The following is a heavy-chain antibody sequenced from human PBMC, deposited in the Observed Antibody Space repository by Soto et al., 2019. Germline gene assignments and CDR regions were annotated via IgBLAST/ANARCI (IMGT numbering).Heavy chain of an antibody. J-gene: IGHJ6*02. CDR3: ARASGGVVPAAMLDYYYYGMDV. Sequence: SVKVSCKASGGTFSSYAISWVRQAPGQGLEWMGGIIPIFGTANYAQKFQGRVTITADKSTSTAYMELSSLRSEDTAVYYCARASGGVVPAAMLDYYYYGMDVWGQGTTVTVSS. CDR2: IIPIFGTA. V-gene: IGHV1-69*06. D-gene: IGHD2-2*01. CDR1: GGTFSSYA.